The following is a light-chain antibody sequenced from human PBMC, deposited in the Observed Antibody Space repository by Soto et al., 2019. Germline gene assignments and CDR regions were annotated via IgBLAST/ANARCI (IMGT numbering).Light chain of an antibody. V-gene: IGKV3-15*01. CDR3: QQYNNWPPRIT. CDR1: QSVSSN. J-gene: IGKJ5*01. Sequence: EIVMTQSPATLSVSPGERATLCCRASQSVSSNLAWYQQKPGQAPRLLIYGASTSATGIPARFSGSGSGTAFTLTISSLQSEDFAVYYCQQYNNWPPRITFGQGTRLEIK. CDR2: GAS.